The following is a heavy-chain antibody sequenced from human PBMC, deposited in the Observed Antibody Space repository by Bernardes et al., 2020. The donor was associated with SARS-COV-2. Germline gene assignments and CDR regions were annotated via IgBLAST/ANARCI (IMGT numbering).Heavy chain of an antibody. J-gene: IGHJ4*02. CDR1: GFTFNTYA. Sequence: GGSLRLSCAASGFTFNTYAMHWVRQAPGKGLEWVAFISFDGSNKYYADSVKGRFSISRDNSKSTLYLQMNSLRAEDTALYYCAEHILAGYYTGYWGQGTPVTVSS. CDR3: AEHILAGYYTGY. V-gene: IGHV3-30-3*01. D-gene: IGHD3-9*01. CDR2: ISFDGSNK.